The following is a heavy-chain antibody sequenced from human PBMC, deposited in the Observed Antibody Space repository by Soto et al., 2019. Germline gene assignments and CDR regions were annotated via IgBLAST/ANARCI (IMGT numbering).Heavy chain of an antibody. J-gene: IGHJ4*02. V-gene: IGHV1-2*02. CDR3: AGDLAKGGGSAGFDY. CDR2: INPKSGGT. CDR1: GYTFTVYY. Sequence: ASVKVSCKASGYTFTVYYMHWVRQAPGQGLEWMGWINPKSGGTMYPQKFQGRVTMTWDTSIGTAYMALTRLRSDDTAVYYCAGDLAKGGGSAGFDYWGQGTLVTVSS. D-gene: IGHD1-26*01.